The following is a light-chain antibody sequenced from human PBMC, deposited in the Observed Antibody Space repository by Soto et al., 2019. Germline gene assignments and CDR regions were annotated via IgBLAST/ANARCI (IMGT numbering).Light chain of an antibody. CDR2: AAS. Sequence: DLQMTQSPSSLSASVGDRVTITCRASQGISNYLAWDQQIPGKVPKLLISAASTLQSQVPSRFSGSGSGTDFTLTISSLQPEDVATYYCQKYTNVPAFGGGTKVEIK. CDR1: QGISNY. CDR3: QKYTNVPA. V-gene: IGKV1-27*01. J-gene: IGKJ4*01.